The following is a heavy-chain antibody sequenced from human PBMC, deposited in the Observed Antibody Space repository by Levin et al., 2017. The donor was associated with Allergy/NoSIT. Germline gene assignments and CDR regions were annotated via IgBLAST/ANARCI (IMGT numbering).Heavy chain of an antibody. D-gene: IGHD3-22*01. CDR2: ISSSGSGT. CDR1: GFTFSTNA. CDR3: ARGPMYDHGSSSYDFKWYFDL. Sequence: QAGGSLRLSCVVSGFTFSTNAMSWVRQAPGKGLEWVSTISSSGSGTYYADSVKGRFTISRDNSKITLSLQMYSLTAEDTAIYYCARGPMYDHGSSSYDFKWYFDLWGRGTLGTGTS. V-gene: IGHV3-23*01. J-gene: IGHJ2*01.